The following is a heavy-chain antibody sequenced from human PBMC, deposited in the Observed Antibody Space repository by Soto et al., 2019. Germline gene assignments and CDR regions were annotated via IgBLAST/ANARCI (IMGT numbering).Heavy chain of an antibody. V-gene: IGHV3-53*01. CDR1: GFTVSSNY. D-gene: IGHD3-22*01. CDR3: ARAYYDSSGYYYR. CDR2: IYSGGST. Sequence: QPGGSLRLSCAASGFTVSSNYMSWVRQAPGKGLEWVSVIYSGGSTYYADSVKGRFTISRDNSKNTLYLQMNSLRAEDTAVYYCARAYYDSSGYYYRWGQGTLVTVSS. J-gene: IGHJ5*02.